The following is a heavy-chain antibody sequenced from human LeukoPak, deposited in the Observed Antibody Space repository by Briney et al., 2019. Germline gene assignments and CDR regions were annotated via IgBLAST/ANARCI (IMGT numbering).Heavy chain of an antibody. D-gene: IGHD3-22*01. Sequence: ASVKVSCKASGYIFTSHGMNWVRQAPGQGLEWMGWINTNTGNPMYAQGFTGRFVFSLDTSVSTAYLQISSLKAEDTAVYYCARERDSSGFGIGEFDYWGQGTLVTVSS. V-gene: IGHV7-4-1*02. CDR1: GYIFTSHG. J-gene: IGHJ4*02. CDR2: INTNTGNP. CDR3: ARERDSSGFGIGEFDY.